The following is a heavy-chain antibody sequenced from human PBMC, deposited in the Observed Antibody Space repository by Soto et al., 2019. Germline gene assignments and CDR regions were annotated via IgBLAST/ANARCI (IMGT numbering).Heavy chain of an antibody. V-gene: IGHV4-59*01. CDR2: IYYSGST. Sequence: PSETLSLTCTVSGVCISSYYWSWSRQPPGKGLEWIGYIYYSGSTNYNPSLKSRVTISVDTSKNQFYLKLSPVTAADTAVYYSDRVRGDIVVVPAAIGVFDYRGKGTLVTVSS. D-gene: IGHD2-2*01. CDR3: DRVRGDIVVVPAAIGVFDY. J-gene: IGHJ4*02. CDR1: GVCISSYY.